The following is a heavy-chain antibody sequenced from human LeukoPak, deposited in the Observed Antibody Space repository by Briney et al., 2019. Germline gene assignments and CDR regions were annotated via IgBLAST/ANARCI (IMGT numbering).Heavy chain of an antibody. CDR1: GYSIRTNYY. D-gene: IGHD3-9*01. CDR2: ISHSGTP. Sequence: TSETLSLTCTVSGYSIRTNYYWGWIRQSPGKGLEWIGSISHSGTPYYNPSLRSRVTISVDTSKNQFSLKLSSVTAADTAVYYCARHKRGLFDGPYYFDYWGQGTLATVSS. CDR3: ARHKRGLFDGPYYFDY. J-gene: IGHJ4*02. V-gene: IGHV4-38-2*02.